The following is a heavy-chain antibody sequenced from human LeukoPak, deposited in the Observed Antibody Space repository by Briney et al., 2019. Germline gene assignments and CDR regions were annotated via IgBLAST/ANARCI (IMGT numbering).Heavy chain of an antibody. V-gene: IGHV1-2*02. Sequence: GASVKVSCKASGYIFSGFYIHWVRQAPGQGLEWMGWINPTSGGTNYAQKFQGRVTMTRDTSISTAYMELNRLTSDDTAVYYCARDGQPIAAAGYYHYMDVWGKGTTVTISS. CDR3: ARDGQPIAAAGYYHYMDV. J-gene: IGHJ6*03. CDR2: INPTSGGT. CDR1: GYIFSGFY. D-gene: IGHD6-13*01.